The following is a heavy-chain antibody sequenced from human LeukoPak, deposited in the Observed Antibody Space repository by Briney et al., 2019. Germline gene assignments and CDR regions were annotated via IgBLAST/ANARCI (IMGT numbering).Heavy chain of an antibody. D-gene: IGHD2-2*01. V-gene: IGHV3-48*02. J-gene: IGHJ4*02. CDR2: INHNAEMI. CDR1: GFPFGSYV. CDR3: ARDLRVLIPAAPDYVDL. Sequence: PGGSLRLSCEGSGFPFGSYVMSWVRQAPGKGLEWIAYINHNAEMIFYPDFVKGRFTISRDNAKNSVHLQMNSLRDDDTAVYYCARDLRVLIPAAPDYVDLWGQGNLVTVSS.